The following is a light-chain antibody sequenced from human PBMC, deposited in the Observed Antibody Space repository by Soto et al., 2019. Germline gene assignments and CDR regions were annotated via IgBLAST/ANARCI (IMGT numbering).Light chain of an antibody. CDR1: SSDVGAYNY. J-gene: IGLJ3*02. Sequence: QSVLTQPASVSGAPGQSITISCTGTSSDVGAYNYVSWYQQHPGKAPKFLIYDVSNRPSGVSNRFSGSKSDNTASLTISGLQAEDEADYYCSSYTISSTWVFGGGTKVTVL. CDR3: SSYTISSTWV. CDR2: DVS. V-gene: IGLV2-14*01.